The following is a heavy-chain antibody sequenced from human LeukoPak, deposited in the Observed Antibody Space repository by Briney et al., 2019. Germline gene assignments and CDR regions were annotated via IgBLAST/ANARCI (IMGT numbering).Heavy chain of an antibody. CDR2: INPSGGST. V-gene: IGHV1-46*01. J-gene: IGHJ4*02. CDR3: ARDVYDSSGYFPFDY. CDR1: GYTFTSYY. D-gene: IGHD3-22*01. Sequence: ASVKVSCKASGYTFTSYYMHWVRQAPGQGLEWMGIINPSGGSTSYAQKFQGRVTMTRDMSTSTVYMELSSLRSEDTAVYYCARDVYDSSGYFPFDYWGQGTLVTVSS.